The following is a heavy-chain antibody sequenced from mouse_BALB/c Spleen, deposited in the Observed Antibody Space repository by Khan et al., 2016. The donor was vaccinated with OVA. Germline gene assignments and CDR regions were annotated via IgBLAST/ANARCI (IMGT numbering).Heavy chain of an antibody. CDR1: GFTFSTYG. V-gene: IGHV5-6*01. J-gene: IGHJ3*01. D-gene: IGHD1-1*01. Sequence: EVELVESGGDLVKPGGSLTLSCAASGFTFSTYGMSWVRQAPDKRLEWVATVSTGGSYTYYPDSVKGRFTIYRDNAKNTLYLQMSGLRSEDTAMFYCTRLAYYYDSEGFAYWGQGTLVTVSA. CDR2: VSTGGSYT. CDR3: TRLAYYYDSEGFAY.